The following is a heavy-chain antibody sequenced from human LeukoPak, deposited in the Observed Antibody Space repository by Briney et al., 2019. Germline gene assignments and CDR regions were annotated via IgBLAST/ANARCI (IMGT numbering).Heavy chain of an antibody. CDR3: ARLTGYSSESWFDP. D-gene: IGHD3-9*01. CDR1: GGSISSYY. Sequence: SETLSLTCTVSGGSISSYYWSWIRQPPGKGLEWIGYIYYSGGTNYNPSLKSRVTISVDTSKNQFSLKLSSVTAADTAVYYCARLTGYSSESWFDPWGQGTLVTVSS. CDR2: IYYSGGT. J-gene: IGHJ5*02. V-gene: IGHV4-59*01.